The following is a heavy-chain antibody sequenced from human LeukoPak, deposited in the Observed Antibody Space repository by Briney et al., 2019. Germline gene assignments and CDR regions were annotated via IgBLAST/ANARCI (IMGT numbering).Heavy chain of an antibody. CDR2: IIPIFGTA. V-gene: IGHV1-69*05. CDR3: AACSGGSCYEFDP. J-gene: IGHJ5*02. D-gene: IGHD2-15*01. CDR1: GGTFSSYA. Sequence: SVKVSCKASGGTFSSYAISWLRQAPGQGLEWMGRIIPIFGTANYAQKFQGRVTITTDESTSTAYMELSSLRSEDTAVYYCAACSGGSCYEFDPWGQGTLVTVSS.